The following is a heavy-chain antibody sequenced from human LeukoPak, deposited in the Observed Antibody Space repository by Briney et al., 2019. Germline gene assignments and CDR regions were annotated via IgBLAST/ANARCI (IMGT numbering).Heavy chain of an antibody. CDR3: AREADSSSSFQH. V-gene: IGHV3-30*03. CDR2: ISYDGSNK. D-gene: IGHD6-13*01. J-gene: IGHJ1*01. Sequence: GGSLRLSCAASGFTFSSYGMHWVRQAPGKGLEWVAVISYDGSNKYYADSVKGRFTISRDNSKNTLYLQMNSLRAEDTAVYYCAREADSSSSFQHRGQGTLVTVSS. CDR1: GFTFSSYG.